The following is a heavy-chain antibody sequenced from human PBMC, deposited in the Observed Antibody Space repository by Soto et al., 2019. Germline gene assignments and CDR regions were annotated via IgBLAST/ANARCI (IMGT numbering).Heavy chain of an antibody. Sequence: GGSLRLSCAASGFVFGNYAMHWVRQAPGKGLEWVAAISSDGNKYYGDSVKGRFTISRDNSKNTLLLQMNSLRPDDTSVYFCAKDPTRGYNYGSYFHYWGQGTLVTVSS. J-gene: IGHJ4*02. D-gene: IGHD3-10*01. CDR2: ISSDGNK. CDR3: AKDPTRGYNYGSYFHY. V-gene: IGHV3-30*18. CDR1: GFVFGNYA.